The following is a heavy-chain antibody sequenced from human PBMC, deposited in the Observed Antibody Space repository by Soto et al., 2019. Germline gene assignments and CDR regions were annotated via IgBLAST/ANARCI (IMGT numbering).Heavy chain of an antibody. D-gene: IGHD6-6*01. CDR3: AKDSSQGSSIAARYSDY. CDR2: ISDRGGST. CDR1: GFTFSNYA. Sequence: GGSLRLSCAASGFTFSNYAVSWVRQSPGRGLEWVASISDRGGSTKYADSVNGRFTISRDNSRNTLFLQMDTLRAEDTAVYYCAKDSSQGSSIAARYSDYWGQGTLVTVSS. J-gene: IGHJ4*02. V-gene: IGHV3-23*01.